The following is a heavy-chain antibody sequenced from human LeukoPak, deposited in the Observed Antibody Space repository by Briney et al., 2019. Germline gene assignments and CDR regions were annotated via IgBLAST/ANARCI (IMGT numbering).Heavy chain of an antibody. CDR1: GFTVSSNY. V-gene: IGHV3-48*01. Sequence: GGSLRLSCAASGFTVSSNYMSWVRQAPGKGLEWVSYISSSSSTIYYADSVKGRFTISRDKAKNSLYLQMNSLRAEDTAVYYCAREYCSSTSCLYDYWGQGTLVTVSS. J-gene: IGHJ4*02. CDR3: AREYCSSTSCLYDY. CDR2: ISSSSSTI. D-gene: IGHD2-2*01.